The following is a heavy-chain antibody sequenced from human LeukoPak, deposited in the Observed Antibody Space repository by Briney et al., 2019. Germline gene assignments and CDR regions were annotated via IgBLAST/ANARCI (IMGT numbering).Heavy chain of an antibody. CDR3: AKDAGYSSSWYVDY. V-gene: IGHV3-23*01. J-gene: IGHJ4*02. Sequence: GGSLKLSCAASGFTFSSYAMSWVRQAPGKGLEWVSAISGSGGSTYYADSVKGRFTISRDNSKNTLYLQMNSLRAEDTAVYYCAKDAGYSSSWYVDYWGQGTLVTVSS. CDR2: ISGSGGST. D-gene: IGHD6-13*01. CDR1: GFTFSSYA.